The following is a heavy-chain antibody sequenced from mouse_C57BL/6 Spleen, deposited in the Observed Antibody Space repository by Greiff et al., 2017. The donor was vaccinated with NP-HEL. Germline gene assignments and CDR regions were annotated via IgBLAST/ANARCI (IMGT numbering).Heavy chain of an antibody. CDR2: ISDGGSYT. CDR3: ARGDRYYGSTYWYFDV. Sequence: EVQLVESGGGLVKPGGSLKLSCAASGFTFSSYAMSWVRQTPEKRLEWVATISDGGSYTYYPDNVKGRFTISRDNAKNNLYLQMSHLKSEDTAMYYCARGDRYYGSTYWYFDVWGTGTTVTVSS. CDR1: GFTFSSYA. V-gene: IGHV5-4*01. D-gene: IGHD1-1*01. J-gene: IGHJ1*03.